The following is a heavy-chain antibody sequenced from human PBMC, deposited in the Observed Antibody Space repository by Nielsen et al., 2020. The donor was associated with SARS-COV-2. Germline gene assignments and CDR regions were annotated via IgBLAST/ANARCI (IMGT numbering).Heavy chain of an antibody. CDR2: IYYSGSV. J-gene: IGHJ3*02. D-gene: IGHD2-2*01. CDR1: GGSLNSRNYY. V-gene: IGHV4-39*02. CDR3: ARGDIAVVPAAMFRGDDAFDI. Sequence: GSLRLSCTVSGGSLNSRNYYWGWIRQPPGKGLEWIGTIYYSGSVSYNPSLRSRVTISVDTSKKHFSLKLTSVTAADTAVYFCARGDIAVVPAAMFRGDDAFDIWGQGTMVRVSS.